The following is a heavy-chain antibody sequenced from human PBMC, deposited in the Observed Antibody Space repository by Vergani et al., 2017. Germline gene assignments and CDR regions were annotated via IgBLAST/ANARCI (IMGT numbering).Heavy chain of an antibody. CDR1: GFTFSSYA. Sequence: QVQLVESGGGVVQPGRSLRLSCAASGFTFSSYAMHWVRQAPGKGLEWVAVISYDGSNKYYADSVKGRFTISRDNSKNTLYLQMNSLRAEDTAVYYCARNSGSYHSPAPTGYGGQGTLVTVSS. CDR2: ISYDGSNK. V-gene: IGHV3-30-3*01. D-gene: IGHD1-26*01. J-gene: IGHJ4*02. CDR3: ARNSGSYHSPAPTGY.